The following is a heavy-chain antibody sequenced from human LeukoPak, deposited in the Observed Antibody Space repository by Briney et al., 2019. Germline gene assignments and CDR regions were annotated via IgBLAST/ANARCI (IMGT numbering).Heavy chain of an antibody. CDR1: GGTFSSYA. J-gene: IGHJ3*02. CDR3: ARPEWLSDAFDI. Sequence: SVKVSCKASGGTFSSYAISWVRQAPGQGLEWMGGIIPIFGTANYAQKFQGRVTITADESTSTAYMELSSLRSEDTAVYYCARPEWLSDAFDIWGQGTMVTVSS. D-gene: IGHD6-19*01. V-gene: IGHV1-69*01. CDR2: IIPIFGTA.